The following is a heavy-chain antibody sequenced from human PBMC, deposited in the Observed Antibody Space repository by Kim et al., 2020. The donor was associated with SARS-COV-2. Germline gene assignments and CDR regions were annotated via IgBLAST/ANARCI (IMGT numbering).Heavy chain of an antibody. D-gene: IGHD6-13*01. V-gene: IGHV4-34*01. J-gene: IGHJ6*02. CDR3: ARGQDSSSWYPYYYYGMDV. Sequence: KSRVTISVDTSKNQFSLKLSSVTPADTAVYYCARGQDSSSWYPYYYYGMDVWGQGTTVTVSS.